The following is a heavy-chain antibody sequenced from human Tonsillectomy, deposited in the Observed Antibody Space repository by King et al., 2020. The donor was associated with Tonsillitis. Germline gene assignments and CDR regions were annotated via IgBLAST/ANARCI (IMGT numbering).Heavy chain of an antibody. CDR3: ARADYGADAFDI. Sequence: VQLQESGPGLVKPSQTLSLTCAVSGGSINRGGYSWSWIRQPPGKGLEWIGDINYSGNTHYNPSLKSRVTISVETSKNQFSLKLRSVTAADTAVFYCARADYGADAFDIWGQGTMVTVSS. CDR1: GGSINRGGYS. V-gene: IGHV4-30-4*07. CDR2: INYSGNT. J-gene: IGHJ3*02. D-gene: IGHD4-17*01.